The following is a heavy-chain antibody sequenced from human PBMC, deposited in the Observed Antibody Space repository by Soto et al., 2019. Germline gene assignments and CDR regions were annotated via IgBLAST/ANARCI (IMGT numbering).Heavy chain of an antibody. V-gene: IGHV1-46*02. CDR3: ARGGYDWYFDL. CDR2: FNPSGGST. J-gene: IGHJ2*01. D-gene: IGHD5-18*01. Sequence: ASVKVSCKAPGYTFNSYYIHWVRQAPGQGLEWMGIFNPSGGSTNYAQKLQGRVTLTRDTSTSTVYMELSSLRSEDTAIYYCARGGYDWYFDLWGRGTLVPVSS. CDR1: GYTFNSYY.